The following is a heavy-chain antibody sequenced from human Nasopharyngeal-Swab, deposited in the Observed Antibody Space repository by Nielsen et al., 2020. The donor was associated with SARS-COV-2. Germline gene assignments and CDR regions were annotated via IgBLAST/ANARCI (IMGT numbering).Heavy chain of an antibody. D-gene: IGHD1-26*01. CDR1: GFTFSSYS. CDR3: ARIAGRGSIYYYYMDV. V-gene: IGHV3-21*01. J-gene: IGHJ6*03. Sequence: GGSLRLSCAASGFTFSSYSMNWVRQAPGKGLEWVSSISSSSSYIYYADSVKGRFTISRDNAKNSLYLQMNSLRAEDTAVYFCARIAGRGSIYYYYMDVWGTGTTVTVSS. CDR2: ISSSSSYI.